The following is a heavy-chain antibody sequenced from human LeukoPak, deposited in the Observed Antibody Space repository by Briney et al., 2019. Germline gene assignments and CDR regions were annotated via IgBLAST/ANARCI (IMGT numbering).Heavy chain of an antibody. CDR3: ARSGSTAHDY. CDR2: IYYSGST. CDR1: GGSISSYY. Sequence: SETLSLTCTVSGGSISSYYWSWIRQPPGKGLEWIGYIYYSGSTNYNPSLKSRVTISVDTSKNQFSLQLTSVTAADTAVYYCARSGSTAHDYWGQGTLVTVSS. J-gene: IGHJ4*02. D-gene: IGHD1-26*01. V-gene: IGHV4-59*01.